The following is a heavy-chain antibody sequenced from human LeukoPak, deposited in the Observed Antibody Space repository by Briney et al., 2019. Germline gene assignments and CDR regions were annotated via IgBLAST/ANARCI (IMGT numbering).Heavy chain of an antibody. J-gene: IGHJ5*02. CDR1: GFTFSSYA. V-gene: IGHV3-64*01. CDR3: ARDPYDSSGYNWFDP. Sequence: GGSLRLSCAASGFTFSSYAMHWVRQAPGKGLEYVSAISSNGGSTYYANSVKGRFTISRDNSKNTLYLQMNSLRAEDTAVYYCARDPYDSSGYNWFDPWGQGTLVTVSS. D-gene: IGHD3-22*01. CDR2: ISSNGGST.